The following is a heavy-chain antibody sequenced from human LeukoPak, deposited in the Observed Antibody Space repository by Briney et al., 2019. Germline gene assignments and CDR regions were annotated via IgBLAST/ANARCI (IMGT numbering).Heavy chain of an antibody. CDR2: IYPDDSDT. CDR1: GYRFINFW. D-gene: IGHD3-10*01. CDR3: ARRSRGSGTYYDY. V-gene: IGHV5-51*01. J-gene: IGHJ4*02. Sequence: GESLKISFKGSGYRFINFWIGWVRQMPGKGLEWMGIIYPDDSDTRYSPSFQGQVTISADKSITTAYLQWSGLKASDTAMYFCARRSRGSGTYYDYWGQGTLVTVSS.